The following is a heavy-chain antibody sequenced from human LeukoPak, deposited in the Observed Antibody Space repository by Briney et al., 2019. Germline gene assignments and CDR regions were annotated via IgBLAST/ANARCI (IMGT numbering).Heavy chain of an antibody. CDR2: IYPGDSGT. D-gene: IGHD6-19*01. CDR3: ARHLTYASAWYCPDY. Sequence: GESLKISCKGSGYSFTNYWIGWVRQMPGKGLEWMGIIYPGDSGTRYSPSFQGQVTISADKSISTAYLQWSGLKASDTAMYYCARHLTYASAWYCPDYWGQGTLVTVSS. CDR1: GYSFTNYW. V-gene: IGHV5-51*01. J-gene: IGHJ4*02.